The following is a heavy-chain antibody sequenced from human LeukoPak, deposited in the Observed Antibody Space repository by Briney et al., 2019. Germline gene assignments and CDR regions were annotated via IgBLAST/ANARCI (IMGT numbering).Heavy chain of an antibody. CDR2: ISSGSRTI. CDR1: GFTFSSYS. J-gene: IGHJ5*02. Sequence: GGSLRLSCAASGFTFSSYSMNWVRQAPGRGLEWLSYISSGSRTIFYADSVKGRLTISRDNAKNSLYLQMNSLRAGDTAVYYCARDRGCSSTSCPNWFDPWGQGTLVTVSS. D-gene: IGHD2-2*01. V-gene: IGHV3-48*04. CDR3: ARDRGCSSTSCPNWFDP.